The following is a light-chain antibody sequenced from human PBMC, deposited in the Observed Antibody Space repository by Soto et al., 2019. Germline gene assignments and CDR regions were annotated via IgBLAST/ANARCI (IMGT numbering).Light chain of an antibody. CDR2: DTS. J-gene: IGKJ1*01. CDR3: QQYNNWPHT. Sequence: EIVLTQSPGTLSLSPGERATLSCRASQSVSSSYLAWYQQKPGQAPRLLIYDTSNRATGIPARFSGSGSGTDFTLTISSLEPEDFAVYYCQQYNNWPHTFGQGTKVDIK. V-gene: IGKV3-20*01. CDR1: QSVSSSY.